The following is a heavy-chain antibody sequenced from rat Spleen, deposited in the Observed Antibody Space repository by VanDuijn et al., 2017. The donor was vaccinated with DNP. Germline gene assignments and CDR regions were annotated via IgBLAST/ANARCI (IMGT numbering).Heavy chain of an antibody. V-gene: IGHV5S10*01. CDR2: IIYDGSRT. Sequence: EVHLVESGGGLVQPGRSLKLSCAASGFTFSDYNMAWVRQAPKKGLEWVATIIYDGSRTYYRDSVKGRFTLSRDNAKRTLYLQMDSLGSEDTATYYCATQGQLGITWFAYWGQGTLVTVSS. CDR3: ATQGQLGITWFAY. J-gene: IGHJ3*01. D-gene: IGHD1-10*01. CDR1: GFTFSDYN.